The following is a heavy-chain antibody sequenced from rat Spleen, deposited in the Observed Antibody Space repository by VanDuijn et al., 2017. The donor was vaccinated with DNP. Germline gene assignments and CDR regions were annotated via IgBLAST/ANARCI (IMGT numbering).Heavy chain of an antibody. Sequence: EIQLQESGPGLVKPSQSLSLTCSVTGYTITSGYDWSWIREFPGNKMEWMGYVKYSGSTNFNPSLKSRISVTRDTSKNQFFLQLKSVTTEDTATYYCARWTGFWYFDYWGQGVMVTVSS. D-gene: IGHD4-1*01. J-gene: IGHJ2*01. CDR2: VKYSGST. CDR3: ARWTGFWYFDY. CDR1: GYTITSGYD. V-gene: IGHV3-4*01.